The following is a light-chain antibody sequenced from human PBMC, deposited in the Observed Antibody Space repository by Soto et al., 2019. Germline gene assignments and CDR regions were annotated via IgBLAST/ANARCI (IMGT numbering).Light chain of an antibody. V-gene: IGLV1-40*01. CDR1: NSNLGAGYD. J-gene: IGLJ2*01. Sequence: QSVLTQPPSVSGAPGQRVTISCTGNNSNLGAGYDVHWYQQLPGAAPKLVIFGNRNRPSGVPERFSGSKSGNTASLTISGLRAEDEADYCCSSYTSSGTVVFGGGTKLTVL. CDR3: SSYTSSGTVV. CDR2: GNR.